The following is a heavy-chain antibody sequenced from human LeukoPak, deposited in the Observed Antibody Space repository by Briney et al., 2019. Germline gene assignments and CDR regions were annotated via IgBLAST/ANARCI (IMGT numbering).Heavy chain of an antibody. CDR1: GGTFSSYA. CDR2: IIPIFGTA. J-gene: IGHJ6*02. V-gene: IGHV1-69*01. CDR3: ARVLGLRQGYYYYGMDV. Sequence: SVKVSCKASGGTFSSYAISWVRQAPGQGLEWMGGIIPIFGTANYAQKFQGRVTITADESTSTAYMELSSLRSEDTAVYYCARVLGLRQGYYYYGMDVWGQGTTVTVSS.